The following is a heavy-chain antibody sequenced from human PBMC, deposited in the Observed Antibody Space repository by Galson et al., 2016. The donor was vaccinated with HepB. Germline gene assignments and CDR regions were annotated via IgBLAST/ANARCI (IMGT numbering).Heavy chain of an antibody. Sequence: SLRLSCAASGFIFSKSWMSWVRQPPGRGLEWVATLKEDGRDKYYVDSVKGRFTISRDNAEKALYLQINSLRAEDTALYFCATCRGSYWGQGTLVTVSS. J-gene: IGHJ4*02. CDR3: ATCRGSY. D-gene: IGHD1-26*01. V-gene: IGHV3-7*03. CDR1: GFIFSKSW. CDR2: LKEDGRDK.